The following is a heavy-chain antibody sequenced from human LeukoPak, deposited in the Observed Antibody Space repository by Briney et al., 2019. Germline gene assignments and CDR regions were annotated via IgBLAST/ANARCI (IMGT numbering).Heavy chain of an antibody. J-gene: IGHJ5*02. CDR3: AKQAPKGWNAWGNWFDP. D-gene: IGHD1-1*01. CDR2: IYYSGST. Sequence: PSETLSLTCTVSGYSISSGYYWGWIRQPPGKGLEWIGSIYYSGSTYYSPSLKSRVTISVDTSKNQFSLKLSSVTAADTAVYYCAKQAPKGWNAWGNWFDPWGQGTLVTVSS. V-gene: IGHV4-38-2*02. CDR1: GYSISSGYY.